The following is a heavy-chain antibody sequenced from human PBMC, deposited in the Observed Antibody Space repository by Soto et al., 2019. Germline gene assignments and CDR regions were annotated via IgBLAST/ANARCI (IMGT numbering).Heavy chain of an antibody. D-gene: IGHD4-17*01. CDR1: GGSISSYY. V-gene: IGHV4-59*01. J-gene: IGHJ6*02. CDR2: IYYSGST. Sequence: SETLSLTCPVSGGSISSYYLSWIRQPPGKGLEWIGYIYYSGSTNYNPSLKSRVTISVDTSKNQFSLKLSSVTAADTAVYYCARSTPYGDYYYYYGMDVWGQGTTVTVSS. CDR3: ARSTPYGDYYYYYGMDV.